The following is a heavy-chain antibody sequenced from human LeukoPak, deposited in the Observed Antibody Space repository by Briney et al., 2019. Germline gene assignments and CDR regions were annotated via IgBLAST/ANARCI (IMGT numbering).Heavy chain of an antibody. CDR2: ISSSSSYI. V-gene: IGHV3-21*01. Sequence: GGSLRLSCAASGFTVSSNYMSWVRQAPGKGLEWVSYISSSSSYIYYADSVKGRFTISRDNAKNSLYLQMNSLRAEDTAVYYCAKVLEQLVPDYWGQGTLVTVSS. J-gene: IGHJ4*02. CDR1: GFTVSSNY. CDR3: AKVLEQLVPDY. D-gene: IGHD6-6*01.